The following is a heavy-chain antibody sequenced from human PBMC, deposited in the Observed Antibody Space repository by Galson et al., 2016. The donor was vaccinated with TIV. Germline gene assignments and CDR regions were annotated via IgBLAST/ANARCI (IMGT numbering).Heavy chain of an antibody. J-gene: IGHJ4*02. V-gene: IGHV3-23*01. Sequence: SLRLSCAASGFPFSIYAMAWVRQAPGKGLEWISGITGSSAIPYYTASVKGRFTISRDNYKNVLYLQMNSLRVDDTAVYFCAKDPLGGWFQNPFDYWGQGNLVTVTS. CDR1: GFPFSIYA. CDR3: AKDPLGGWFQNPFDY. CDR2: ITGSSAIP. D-gene: IGHD6-19*01.